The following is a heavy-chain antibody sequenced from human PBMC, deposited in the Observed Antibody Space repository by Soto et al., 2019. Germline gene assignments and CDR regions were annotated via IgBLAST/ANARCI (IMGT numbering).Heavy chain of an antibody. J-gene: IGHJ4*02. Sequence: ASVKVSCKASGYTFTSYYMHWVRQAPGQGLEWMGIINPSGGSTSYAQKFQGRVTMTRDTSTSTVYMELSSLRSEDTAVYYCARTKGGLSRQLVHLMLARYFDYWGQGTLVTVSS. CDR2: INPSGGST. CDR3: ARTKGGLSRQLVHLMLARYFDY. CDR1: GYTFTSYY. V-gene: IGHV1-46*01. D-gene: IGHD6-13*01.